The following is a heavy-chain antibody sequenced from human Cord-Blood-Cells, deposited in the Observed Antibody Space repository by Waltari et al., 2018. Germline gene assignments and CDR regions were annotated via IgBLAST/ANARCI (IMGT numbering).Heavy chain of an antibody. CDR1: GGTFSSYA. CDR2: IIPIFGTA. V-gene: IGHV1-69*12. Sequence: QVPLVQSGAEVTKPGSSVKVSCKASGGTFSSYAISWVRPAHGQGLEWMGGIIPIFGTANYAQKFQGRVTITADESTSTAYMELSSLRSEDTAVYYCARDPRRGSGAYYYYGMDVWGQGTTVTVSS. J-gene: IGHJ6*02. CDR3: ARDPRRGSGAYYYYGMDV. D-gene: IGHD3-10*01.